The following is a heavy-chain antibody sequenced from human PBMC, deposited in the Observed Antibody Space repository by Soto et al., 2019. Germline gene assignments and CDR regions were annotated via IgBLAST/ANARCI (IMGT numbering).Heavy chain of an antibody. Sequence: EVLLLESGGGLVQPGGPLRLSCAPSGFTFSNYDMGWVPQAPGKGLELVSFISGSGSGPYYADSVKGLCTISRDKAENTLYLQMNSLRVEDTAVYYCAKLQSWRALDYWGQGTLVTVSS. CDR3: AKLQSWRALDY. V-gene: IGHV3-23*01. D-gene: IGHD6-13*01. CDR2: ISGSGSGP. J-gene: IGHJ4*02. CDR1: GFTFSNYD.